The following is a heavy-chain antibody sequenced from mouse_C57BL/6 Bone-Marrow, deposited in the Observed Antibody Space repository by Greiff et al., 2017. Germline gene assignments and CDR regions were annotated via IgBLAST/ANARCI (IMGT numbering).Heavy chain of an antibody. J-gene: IGHJ1*03. CDR3: ARAGTRYCDV. CDR1: GYAFRSSW. Sequence: LEESGPELVKPGASVKISCKASGYAFRSSWMNWVTPGPGKGLEWIGRIYPGVGYTNYNGKFMGKATLTADKNSSTAYMQLSSLTSEDSAVDFCARAGTRYCDVGGTGTTVTVS. CDR2: IYPGVGYT. V-gene: IGHV1-82*01.